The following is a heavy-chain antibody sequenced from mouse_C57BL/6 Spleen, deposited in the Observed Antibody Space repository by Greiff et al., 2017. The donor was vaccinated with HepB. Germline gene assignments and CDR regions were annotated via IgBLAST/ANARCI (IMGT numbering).Heavy chain of an antibody. J-gene: IGHJ2*01. CDR1: GFTFTDYY. CDR2: IRNKANGYTT. D-gene: IGHD1-1*01. Sequence: VKLMESGGGLVQPGGSLSLSCAASGFTFTDYYMSWVRQPPGKALEWLGFIRNKANGYTTEYSASVKGRFTISRDNSQSILYLQMNALRAEDSATYYCARYYYYGSSYYFDYWGQGTTLTVSS. CDR3: ARYYYYGSSYYFDY. V-gene: IGHV7-3*01.